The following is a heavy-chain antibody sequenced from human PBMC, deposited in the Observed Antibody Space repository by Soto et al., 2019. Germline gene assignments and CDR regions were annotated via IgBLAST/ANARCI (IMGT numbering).Heavy chain of an antibody. J-gene: IGHJ1*01. D-gene: IGHD3-22*01. Sequence: ASGKVSCKASGYTLTGDYMHWVRQAPGQGLEWMGWINPNSGGTNYAQKFQGRVTMTRDTSISTAYMELSRLRSDDTAVYYCAREIGYYDSSGYPQYFQHWG. V-gene: IGHV1-2*02. CDR1: GYTLTGDY. CDR3: AREIGYYDSSGYPQYFQH. CDR2: INPNSGGT.